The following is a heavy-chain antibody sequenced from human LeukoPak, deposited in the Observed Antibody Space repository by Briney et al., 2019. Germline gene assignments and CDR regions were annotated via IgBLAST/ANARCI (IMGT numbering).Heavy chain of an antibody. CDR3: ARDSGDYDSSGYLYYFDY. V-gene: IGHV3-23*01. D-gene: IGHD3-22*01. Sequence: GGSLRLSCAASGFTFNNYAMTWVRQAPGKGLEWVSAISGSGGNTYYADSVKGRFTISRDNSKNSLYLQMNSLRAEDTAVYYCARDSGDYDSSGYLYYFDYWGQGTLVTVSS. J-gene: IGHJ4*02. CDR1: GFTFNNYA. CDR2: ISGSGGNT.